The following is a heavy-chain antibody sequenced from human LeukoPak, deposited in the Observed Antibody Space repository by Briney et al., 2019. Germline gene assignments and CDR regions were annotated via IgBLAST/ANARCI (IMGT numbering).Heavy chain of an antibody. CDR3: ARADPNASGYFYRFNWFDP. CDR1: GVSINTYY. J-gene: IGHJ5*02. D-gene: IGHD3-10*01. Sequence: SETLSLTCTVSGVSINTYYWSWIRQPPGRGLEWIGYIDTSGTTNYNPSLKSRVTISEDTSKNHFSLELSSVTAADTAVYYCARADPNASGYFYRFNWFDPWGQGTLVTVSS. CDR2: IDTSGTT. V-gene: IGHV4-59*01.